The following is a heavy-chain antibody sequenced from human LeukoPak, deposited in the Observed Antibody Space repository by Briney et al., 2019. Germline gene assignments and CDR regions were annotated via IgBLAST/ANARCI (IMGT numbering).Heavy chain of an antibody. Sequence: AGSLRLSCAASGFTFSTYAMHWVRQAPGKGLEWVAVISYHGSNKDYADPVKGRFTISRDNSNNTLYLQMNSLRAEDTAVYYCARGSLAAATFDYWGQGTLVTDSS. CDR2: ISYHGSNK. D-gene: IGHD6-25*01. J-gene: IGHJ4*02. CDR1: GFTFSTYA. CDR3: ARGSLAAATFDY. V-gene: IGHV3-30*04.